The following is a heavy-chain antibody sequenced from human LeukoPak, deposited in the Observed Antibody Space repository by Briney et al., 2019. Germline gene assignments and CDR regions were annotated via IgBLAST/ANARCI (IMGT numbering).Heavy chain of an antibody. Sequence: GRSLRLSCAASGFTVSSNYMSSVRQAPGKGLEWGSIIYSGGSTFYADSVNGRFTISRDNSKNTLYLQMNSLRAEDTAVYYCARGGSYLSAFDIWGNGTMVTISS. V-gene: IGHV3-53*01. CDR2: IYSGGST. J-gene: IGHJ3*02. CDR3: ARGGSYLSAFDI. D-gene: IGHD2-15*01. CDR1: GFTVSSNY.